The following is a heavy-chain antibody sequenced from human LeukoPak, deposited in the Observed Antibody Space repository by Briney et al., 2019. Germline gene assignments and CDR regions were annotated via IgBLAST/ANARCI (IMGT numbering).Heavy chain of an antibody. Sequence: GESLKISCKGSGYTFTNYWIGWVRQMPGKGLEWMGIIYPGDSDTRYSPSFQGQVTISADKSISTAYLQWSSLKASDTAMYYCARPAHSSGWYFDYWGQGTLVTVSS. V-gene: IGHV5-51*01. CDR2: IYPGDSDT. D-gene: IGHD6-19*01. CDR3: ARPAHSSGWYFDY. CDR1: GYTFTNYW. J-gene: IGHJ4*02.